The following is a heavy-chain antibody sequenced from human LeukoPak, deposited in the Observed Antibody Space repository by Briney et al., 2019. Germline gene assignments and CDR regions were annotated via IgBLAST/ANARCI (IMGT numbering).Heavy chain of an antibody. CDR1: GGSISSSSYY. V-gene: IGHV4-39*07. Sequence: PSVTLSLTCTVSGGSISSSSYYWGWIRQPPGKGLEWIGSIYYSGSTYYNPSLKSRVTISVDTSKNQFSLKLSSVTAADTAVYYCARDSDVDTAMVLRFHAFDIWGQGTMVTVSS. D-gene: IGHD5-18*01. CDR2: IYYSGST. J-gene: IGHJ3*02. CDR3: ARDSDVDTAMVLRFHAFDI.